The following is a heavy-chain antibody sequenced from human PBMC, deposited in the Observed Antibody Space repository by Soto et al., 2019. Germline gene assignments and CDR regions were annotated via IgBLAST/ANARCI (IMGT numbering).Heavy chain of an antibody. Sequence: WGSLRLSCAASGLTFRNYEMNWVRQAPGKGLEWLAYISAGDTIYYADSVKGRFTISRDNAKDSLFLQLNSLRGDDTAIYYCAIMFDTSASEFWGKGTTVTVSA. V-gene: IGHV3-48*03. D-gene: IGHD3-16*01. CDR3: AIMFDTSASEF. J-gene: IGHJ6*04. CDR2: ISAGDTI. CDR1: GLTFRNYE.